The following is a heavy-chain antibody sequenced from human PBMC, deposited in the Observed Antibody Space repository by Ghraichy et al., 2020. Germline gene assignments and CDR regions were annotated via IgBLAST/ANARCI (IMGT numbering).Heavy chain of an antibody. D-gene: IGHD3-3*01. J-gene: IGHJ4*02. Sequence: SQTLSLTCTVSGGSISSDYWSWIRQPPGKGLEWIGYITHRGGTSYNPSLNSRVTISVDTSKNLFSLNLSSVTAADTAVYFCARMSAFRFVDWGQGTLVTVSS. V-gene: IGHV4-59*01. CDR1: GGSISSDY. CDR3: ARMSAFRFVD. CDR2: ITHRGGT.